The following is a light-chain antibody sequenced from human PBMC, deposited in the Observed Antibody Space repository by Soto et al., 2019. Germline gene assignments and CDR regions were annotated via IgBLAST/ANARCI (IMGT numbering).Light chain of an antibody. Sequence: QSVLTQPPSASGTPGQRVTISCSGASSNIEVNYVYWYQKLPGTAPRLLIYRNNQRPSGVPDRFSGSKSGTSASLAISALRSEDDADYYCTVWEDSLRGRLFGGGTKVTVL. CDR1: SSNIEVNY. CDR2: RNN. CDR3: TVWEDSLRGRL. J-gene: IGLJ2*01. V-gene: IGLV1-47*01.